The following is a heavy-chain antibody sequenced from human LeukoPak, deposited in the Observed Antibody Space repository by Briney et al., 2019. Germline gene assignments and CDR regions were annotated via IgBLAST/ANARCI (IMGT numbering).Heavy chain of an antibody. CDR2: ISSSSSYI. J-gene: IGHJ3*02. D-gene: IGHD1-26*01. CDR1: GFTFSSYS. Sequence: PGGSLRLSCAASGFTFSSYSMNWVRQAPGKGLEWVSSISSSSSYIYYADSVKGRFTISRDNAKNSLYLQMNSLRAEDTAVYYCARPGEWELRDAFDIWGQGTMVTVSS. V-gene: IGHV3-21*01. CDR3: ARPGEWELRDAFDI.